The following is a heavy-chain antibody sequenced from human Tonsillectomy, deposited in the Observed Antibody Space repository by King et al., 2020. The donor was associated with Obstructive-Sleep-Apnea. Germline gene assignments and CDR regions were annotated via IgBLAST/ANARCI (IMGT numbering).Heavy chain of an antibody. Sequence: VQLVQSGGGLIKPGGSLRLSCAASGFTFGDAWMSWVRQAPGKGLEWVGRIKSKTDGGTTDYAAPVKGRFTISRDDSKNTLYLEMNSLKTDDTAVYYCTTQRNYELLTGYYAPTDYWGQGTLAT. CDR3: TTQRNYELLTGYYAPTDY. CDR2: IKSKTDGGTT. J-gene: IGHJ4*02. V-gene: IGHV3-15*01. D-gene: IGHD3-9*01. CDR1: GFTFGDAW.